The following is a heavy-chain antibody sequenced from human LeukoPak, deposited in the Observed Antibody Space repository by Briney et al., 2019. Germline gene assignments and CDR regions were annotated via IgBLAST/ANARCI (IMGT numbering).Heavy chain of an antibody. CDR1: GFTFSSYS. J-gene: IGHJ4*02. V-gene: IGHV3-21*04. D-gene: IGHD6-19*01. Sequence: GGSLRLSCAASGFTFSSYSMNWVRQAPGKGLEWVSSISSSSSYIYYADSVKGRFTISRDNAKNSLYLQMISLRAEDTAVYYCAKRGKGIAVFSYYFDYWGQGTLVTVSS. CDR2: ISSSSSYI. CDR3: AKRGKGIAVFSYYFDY.